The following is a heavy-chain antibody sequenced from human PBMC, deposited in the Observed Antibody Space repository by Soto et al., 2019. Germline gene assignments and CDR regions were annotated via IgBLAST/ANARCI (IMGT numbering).Heavy chain of an antibody. Sequence: QVQLVESGGGVVQPGRSLRLSCAASGFTFSSYGMHWVRQAPGKGLEWVAVISYDGSNKYYADSVKGRFTISRDNSKNTLDLQMNSLRAEDTAVYYCARDFWSGYDRYFDYWGQGTLVAVSS. D-gene: IGHD3-3*01. CDR3: ARDFWSGYDRYFDY. CDR2: ISYDGSNK. V-gene: IGHV3-30*03. J-gene: IGHJ4*02. CDR1: GFTFSSYG.